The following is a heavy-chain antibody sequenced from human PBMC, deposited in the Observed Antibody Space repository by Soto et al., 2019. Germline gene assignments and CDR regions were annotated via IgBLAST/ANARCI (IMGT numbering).Heavy chain of an antibody. CDR3: XXXXXXXXXXXGY. V-gene: IGHV3-30-3*01. J-gene: IGHJ4*02. CDR1: GFTLSSYT. Sequence: QVQLVESGGGVVQPGRSLRLSCAASGFTLSSYTMYWVRQAPGKGLEWVAAISSDGTNKYYADSVKGRFTISRDNXXXXXXXXXXXXXXXXXXXXXXXXXXXXXXXXXGYWGQGTLVTVSS. CDR2: ISSDGTNK. D-gene: IGHD6-13*01.